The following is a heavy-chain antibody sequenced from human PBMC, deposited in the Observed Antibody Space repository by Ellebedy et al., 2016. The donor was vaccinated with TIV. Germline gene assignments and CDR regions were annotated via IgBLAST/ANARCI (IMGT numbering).Heavy chain of an antibody. V-gene: IGHV3-33*01. D-gene: IGHD6-19*01. J-gene: IGHJ4*02. CDR2: IWYDGSNK. CDR3: ARDLNGWYFGFRD. Sequence: GGSLRLSXATSGFIFSNYGMHWVRQAPGKGLEWAAVIWYDGSNKYYADSVKGRFTISRDNSKNTLYLEMNSLRAEDTAVYYCARDLNGWYFGFRDWGQGILVTVSS. CDR1: GFIFSNYG.